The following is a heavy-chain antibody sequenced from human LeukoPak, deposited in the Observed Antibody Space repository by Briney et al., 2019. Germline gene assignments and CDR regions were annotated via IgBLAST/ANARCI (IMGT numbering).Heavy chain of an antibody. Sequence: GGSLRLSCAASGFSFSDSALQWVRQATGKGLEWVGRIRSELSGYVTAYAASVKGRFTISRDDSKSTAYLQMNSLETEDTAVYYCTRHLGDDDYGDFNDYWGQGILVTVSS. V-gene: IGHV3-73*01. CDR3: TRHLGDDDYGDFNDY. CDR2: IRSELSGYVT. D-gene: IGHD4-17*01. J-gene: IGHJ4*02. CDR1: GFSFSDSA.